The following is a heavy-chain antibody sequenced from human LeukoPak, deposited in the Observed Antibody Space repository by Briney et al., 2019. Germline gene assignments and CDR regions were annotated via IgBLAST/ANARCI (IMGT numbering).Heavy chain of an antibody. CDR3: ARVPYYDFWSGYYMRPEFGMDV. CDR1: GYTFTSYD. Sequence: GASVKVSCKASGYTFTSYDINWVRQATGQGLEWMGWMNPNSGNTGYAQKFQGRVTMTRNTSISTAYMELSSLRSEDTAVYYCARVPYYDFWSGYYMRPEFGMDVWGQGTTATVSS. V-gene: IGHV1-8*01. CDR2: MNPNSGNT. J-gene: IGHJ6*02. D-gene: IGHD3-3*01.